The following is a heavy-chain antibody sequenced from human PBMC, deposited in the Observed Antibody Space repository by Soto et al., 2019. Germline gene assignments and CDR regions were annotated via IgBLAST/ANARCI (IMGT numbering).Heavy chain of an antibody. CDR2: IHWNDDK. Sequence: QITLKESGPTLVRPTQTLTLTCTFSGFSLSTGGMGVGWIRQPPGKALEWLASIHWNDDKRYSPSLESRLTITQDTSKNQVVLTMTNMDPVETATYYCAYNPRYYSDSKGQKAGAFDLWGQGTLVTVSS. CDR3: AYNPRYYSDSKGQKAGAFDL. CDR1: GFSLSTGGMG. D-gene: IGHD3-22*01. V-gene: IGHV2-5*01. J-gene: IGHJ3*01.